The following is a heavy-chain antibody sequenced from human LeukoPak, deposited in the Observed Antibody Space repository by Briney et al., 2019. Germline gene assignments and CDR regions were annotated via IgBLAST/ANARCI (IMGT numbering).Heavy chain of an antibody. CDR3: ARTGESHAFDI. Sequence: PGGSLILSCAASGFLFSVSALHWLRQAAGKGLEGVTLILSDGTNKYYTDSVKGRFTISRDNSKKTLYLEMNSLRVEDTAVYYCARTGESHAFDIWGQGTMVTVSS. V-gene: IGHV3-30*04. CDR2: ILSDGTNK. CDR1: GFLFSVSA. D-gene: IGHD1-26*01. J-gene: IGHJ3*02.